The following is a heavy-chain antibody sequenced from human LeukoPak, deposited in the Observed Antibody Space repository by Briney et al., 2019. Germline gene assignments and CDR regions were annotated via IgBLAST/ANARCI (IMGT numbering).Heavy chain of an antibody. CDR3: ARDSAYFRFDY. V-gene: IGHV3-7*01. CDR1: GFTFSSSW. CDR2: IKEDGSEY. D-gene: IGHD3-16*01. Sequence: GGSLRLSRASSGFTFSSSWMTWVRQAPGKGLEWVANIKEDGSEYNYVDSVKGRFTISRDNAKKSLYPQMNSLRAEDTAVYYCARDSAYFRFDYWGQGTLVTFSS. J-gene: IGHJ4*02.